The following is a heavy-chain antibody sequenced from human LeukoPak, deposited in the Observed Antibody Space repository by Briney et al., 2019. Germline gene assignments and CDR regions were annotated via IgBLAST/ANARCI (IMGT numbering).Heavy chain of an antibody. J-gene: IGHJ4*02. D-gene: IGHD6-13*01. CDR3: AKDSFSSQQLAPGYFDY. Sequence: PGRSLRLSCASSGLTYSSYAMSWVRQAPGKGVEWVSAISGSGGSTYYADSVKGRFTISRDNSKNTLYLQMNSLRAEDTAVYYCAKDSFSSQQLAPGYFDYWGQGTLVTVSS. CDR2: ISGSGGST. V-gene: IGHV3-23*01. CDR1: GLTYSSYA.